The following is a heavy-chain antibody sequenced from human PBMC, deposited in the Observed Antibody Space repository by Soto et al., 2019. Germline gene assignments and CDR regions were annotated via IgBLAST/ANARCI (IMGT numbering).Heavy chain of an antibody. Sequence: EVQLVESGGGLVKPGGSLRLSCTVSGFIVSSAWMNWVRQAPGKGLEWVGRIKSKIDGGTTDYAAPVQGRFTISLEDSTNMLYMQMESLRTEDTAVYYCTPAPQRALTEDTARSWGQGTLVTVSS. CDR3: TPAPQRALTEDTARS. CDR1: GFIVSSAW. J-gene: IGHJ5*02. CDR2: IKSKIDGGTT. V-gene: IGHV3-15*07. D-gene: IGHD2-21*02.